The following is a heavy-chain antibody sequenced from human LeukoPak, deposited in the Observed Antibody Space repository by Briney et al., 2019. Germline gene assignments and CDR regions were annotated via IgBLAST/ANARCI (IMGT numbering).Heavy chain of an antibody. V-gene: IGHV4-59*01. CDR2: ISDSGTT. CDR1: GGPLSDYY. CDR3: ARDQLHYDFWSGYEGWFDP. J-gene: IGHJ5*02. Sequence: PSDTLSLTCTVSGGPLSDYYWSWIRQPPGKALEWIGYISDSGTTNYNPSLKNQVTPALDTPKNHFSLQRRSVTAADTAVYYCARDQLHYDFWSGYEGWFDPWGQGTLVTVSS. D-gene: IGHD3-3*01.